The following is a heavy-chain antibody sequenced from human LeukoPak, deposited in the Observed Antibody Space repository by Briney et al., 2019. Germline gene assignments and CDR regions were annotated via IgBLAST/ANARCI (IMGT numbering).Heavy chain of an antibody. D-gene: IGHD2-21*02. J-gene: IGHJ6*02. V-gene: IGHV3-7*01. CDR3: ARWVTAIYYYGMDV. CDR2: IKEDGSEK. CDR1: GFRFSSYW. Sequence: GGSLRLSCAASGFRFSSYWMSWVRQAPGKGLEWVANIKEDGSEKDYVDSVKGRFTISRDNAKNSLYLQMNSLRAEDTAVYYCARWVTAIYYYGMDVWGQGTTVTVSS.